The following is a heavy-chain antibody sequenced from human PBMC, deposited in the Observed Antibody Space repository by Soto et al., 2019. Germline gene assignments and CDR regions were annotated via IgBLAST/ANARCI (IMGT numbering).Heavy chain of an antibody. CDR1: GGSTSSGDYY. D-gene: IGHD3-22*01. J-gene: IGHJ4*02. Sequence: PSETLSLTCTVSGGSTSSGDYYWSWIRQPPGKGLEWIGYIYYSGSTYYNPSLKSRVTISVDTSKNQFSLKLSSVTAADTAVYYCAREKDSSGYYPFDYWGQGTLVTVSS. CDR2: IYYSGST. V-gene: IGHV4-30-4*01. CDR3: AREKDSSGYYPFDY.